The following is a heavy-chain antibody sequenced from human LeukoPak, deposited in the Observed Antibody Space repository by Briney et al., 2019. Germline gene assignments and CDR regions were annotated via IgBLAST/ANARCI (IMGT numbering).Heavy chain of an antibody. V-gene: IGHV4-59*08. J-gene: IGHJ6*02. CDR2: IYYSGNT. CDR1: GDSMSPYY. D-gene: IGHD2-2*01. CDR3: ASGYCSGTSCSHYYGMDV. Sequence: SETLSLTCTLSGDSMSPYYWSWIRQPPGKGLEWFGYIYYSGNTKYNPSLKSRVTISVDTSKNQFSLKVSSVTAADTAVYYCASGYCSGTSCSHYYGMDVWGQGTTVTVSS.